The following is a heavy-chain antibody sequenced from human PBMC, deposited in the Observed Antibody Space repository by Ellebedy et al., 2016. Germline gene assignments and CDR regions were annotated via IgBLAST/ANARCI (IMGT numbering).Heavy chain of an antibody. J-gene: IGHJ4*02. V-gene: IGHV3-23*01. CDR3: AARYCSTSGCPFGY. CDR1: GFTFSNYT. CDR2: ISSSGGKT. D-gene: IGHD2-2*01. Sequence: GESLKISCAASGFTFSNYTMSWVRQAPGKGLEWVSAISSSGGKTYSADSVKGRFTISRDKSKNPLYLQMNSLRAEDTAVYYRAARYCSTSGCPFGYWGQGTLVTVSS.